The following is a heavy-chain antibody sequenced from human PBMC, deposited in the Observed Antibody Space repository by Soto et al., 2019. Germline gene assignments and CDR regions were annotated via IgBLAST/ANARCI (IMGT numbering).Heavy chain of an antibody. CDR1: GGSISSGDYY. D-gene: IGHD6-13*01. J-gene: IGHJ6*02. V-gene: IGHV4-30-4*01. CDR2: IYYSGST. Sequence: SETLSLTCTVSGGSISSGDYYWSWIRQPPGKGLEWIGYIYYSGSTYYNPSLKSRVTISVDTSKNQFSLKLSSVTAADTAVYYCSREPRPCIAAARPYGMDGWGPGTTVNVPS. CDR3: SREPRPCIAAARPYGMDG.